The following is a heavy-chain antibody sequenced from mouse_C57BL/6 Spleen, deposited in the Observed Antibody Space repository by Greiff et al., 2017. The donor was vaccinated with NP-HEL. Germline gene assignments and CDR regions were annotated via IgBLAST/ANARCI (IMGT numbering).Heavy chain of an antibody. J-gene: IGHJ3*01. Sequence: EVKVVEPGGDLVKPGGSLKLSCAASGFTFTSYGMSWVRQTPDKRLEWVATISSGGSYTYYPDSVKGRFTISRDNAKNTLYLQMSSLKSEDTAMYYCASEDYGYLKFAYWGQGTLVTVAA. V-gene: IGHV5-6*01. CDR2: ISSGGSYT. CDR1: GFTFTSYG. D-gene: IGHD2-2*01. CDR3: ASEDYGYLKFAY.